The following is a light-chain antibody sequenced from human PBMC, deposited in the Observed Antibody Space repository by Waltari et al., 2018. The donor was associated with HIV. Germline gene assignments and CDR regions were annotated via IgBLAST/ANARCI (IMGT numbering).Light chain of an antibody. CDR2: GNN. V-gene: IGLV1-40*01. CDR1: SSNIGRYD. J-gene: IGLJ2*01. CDR3: QSYDNSLKEV. Sequence: QSMLTQPPSVSGAPGQRVTISCTGSSSNIGRYDIHWYQQLPGTAPKLLIYGNNKRPSGVPDRFSGSKSGTSASLAITGLQPEDEADYYCQSYDNSLKEVFGGGTKLTVL.